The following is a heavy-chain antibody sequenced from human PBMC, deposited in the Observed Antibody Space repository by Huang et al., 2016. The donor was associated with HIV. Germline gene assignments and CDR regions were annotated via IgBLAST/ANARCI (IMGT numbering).Heavy chain of an antibody. Sequence: QVKLVQSGSELKKPGASVKVSCKASGYTFTGSAMIWVRQAPGQGLEWMGWINTDTGYPTYAQGFTGRFVFSLDTSVSTAFLQISSLKAEDTAVYYCARDLQYSDSSGYTVPYFDFWGQGTLVTVSS. D-gene: IGHD3-22*01. J-gene: IGHJ4*02. CDR3: ARDLQYSDSSGYTVPYFDF. V-gene: IGHV7-4-1*02. CDR2: INTDTGYP. CDR1: GYTFTGSA.